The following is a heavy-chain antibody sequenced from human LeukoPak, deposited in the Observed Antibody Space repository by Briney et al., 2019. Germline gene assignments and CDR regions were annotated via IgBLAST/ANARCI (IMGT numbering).Heavy chain of an antibody. D-gene: IGHD3-3*01. CDR2: ISSSGDTI. Sequence: GGSLRLSCAASGFTFSDYYMSWTRQAPGKGLEWVSYISSSGDTIYYADSVKGRFTISRDNANNSLYLQMNSLRAEDTAVYSCARGAYYDFWSDYGSYYFDYWGQGTLVTVSS. CDR1: GFTFSDYY. J-gene: IGHJ4*02. V-gene: IGHV3-11*01. CDR3: ARGAYYDFWSDYGSYYFDY.